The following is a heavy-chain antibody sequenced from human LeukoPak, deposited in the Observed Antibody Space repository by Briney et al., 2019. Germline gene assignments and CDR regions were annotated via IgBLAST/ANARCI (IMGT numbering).Heavy chain of an antibody. D-gene: IGHD2-2*01. CDR3: ARCPCYGAGYYHYYGLDL. Sequence: PSETLSLTCAVSGVSIRSHFWSWIRQPPGKGLEWIGYIYDSGSTNYNPSLKSRVTISVDTSKNQFSLKLTSVTAADTAVYYCARCPCYGAGYYHYYGLDLWGQGTTVTVSS. CDR1: GVSIRSHF. J-gene: IGHJ6*02. CDR2: IYDSGST. V-gene: IGHV4-59*11.